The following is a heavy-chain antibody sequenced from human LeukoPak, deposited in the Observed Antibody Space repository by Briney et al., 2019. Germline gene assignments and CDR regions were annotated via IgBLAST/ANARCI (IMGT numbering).Heavy chain of an antibody. CDR3: ARAVYYYDSSGYYSNTFDP. CDR2: MNPNSGNT. Sequence: ASVKVSCKASGYTFISYDINWVRQATGQGLEWMGWMNPNSGNTGYAQKFQGRVTMTRNTSISTAYMELSSLRSEDTAVYYCARAVYYYDSSGYYSNTFDPWGQGTLVTVSS. D-gene: IGHD3-22*01. V-gene: IGHV1-8*01. J-gene: IGHJ5*02. CDR1: GYTFISYD.